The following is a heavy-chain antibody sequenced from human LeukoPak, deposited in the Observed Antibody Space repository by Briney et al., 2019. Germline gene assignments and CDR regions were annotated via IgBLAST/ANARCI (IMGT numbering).Heavy chain of an antibody. CDR3: AKDRIVGATTSYDYFDY. Sequence: PGGSLRLSCAASGFTFSSYAMSWVRQAPGKGLEWVSAISGSGDTTYYADSVKGRFTISRDNSKNTLYLQMNSLRVEDTAVYYCAKDRIVGATTSYDYFDYWGQGTLVTVSS. CDR2: ISGSGDTT. CDR1: GFTFSSYA. V-gene: IGHV3-23*01. J-gene: IGHJ4*02. D-gene: IGHD1-26*01.